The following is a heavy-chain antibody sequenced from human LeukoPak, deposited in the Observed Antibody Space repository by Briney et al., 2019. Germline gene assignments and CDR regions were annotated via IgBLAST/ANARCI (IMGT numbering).Heavy chain of an antibody. J-gene: IGHJ4*02. CDR2: IYYSGST. D-gene: IGHD4-11*01. V-gene: IGHV4-59*01. CDR3: ARVNDYSNYAIDY. CDR1: GGPISSYY. Sequence: PSETLSLTCTVSGGPISSYYWSWIRQPPGKGLEWIGYIYYSGSTNYNPSLKSRVTISVDTSKNQFSLKLSSVTAADTAVYYCARVNDYSNYAIDYWGQGTLVTVSS.